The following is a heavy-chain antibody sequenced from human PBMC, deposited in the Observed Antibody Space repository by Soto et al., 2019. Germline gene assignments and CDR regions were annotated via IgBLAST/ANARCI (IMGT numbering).Heavy chain of an antibody. V-gene: IGHV1-8*01. J-gene: IGHJ4*02. CDR2: MNPNSGNT. Sequence: QVQLVQSGAEVKKHGASVKVSCKASGYTCTSYDINWARKATGQGLEWMGWMNPNSGNTGYAQKFQGRVTMTSNTSISRAYMELGSLRAADTAVYYCARGIWGGSIQGWGQGPLVTVSS. CDR1: GYTCTSYD. CDR3: ARGIWGGSIQG. D-gene: IGHD5-12*01.